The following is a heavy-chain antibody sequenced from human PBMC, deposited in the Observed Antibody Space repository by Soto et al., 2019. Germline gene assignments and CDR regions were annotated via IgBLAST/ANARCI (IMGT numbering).Heavy chain of an antibody. CDR3: VKDAYGSGSYYKPHFDY. V-gene: IGHV3-64D*08. D-gene: IGHD3-10*01. Sequence: GGSLRLSCSASGFTFSSYAMHWVRQAPGKGLEYVSAISSNGGSTYYADSVKGRFTISRDNSKNTLYLQMSSLRAEDTAVYYCVKDAYGSGSYYKPHFDYWGQGTLVTVSS. CDR2: ISSNGGST. J-gene: IGHJ4*02. CDR1: GFTFSSYA.